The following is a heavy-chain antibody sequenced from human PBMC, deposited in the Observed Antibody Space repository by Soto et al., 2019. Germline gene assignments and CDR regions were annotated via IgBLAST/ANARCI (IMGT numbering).Heavy chain of an antibody. CDR3: ARVLPSGWTYYYGMDV. V-gene: IGHV4-59*01. CDR1: GGSISSYY. J-gene: IGHJ6*02. CDR2: IYYSGST. Sequence: SETLSLTCTVPGGSISSYYLSWMRQPPGKGLEWIGYIYYSGSTNYNPSLKSRVTISVDTSKNQFSLKLSSVTAADTAVYYCARVLPSGWTYYYGMDVWGQGTTVTVYS. D-gene: IGHD6-19*01.